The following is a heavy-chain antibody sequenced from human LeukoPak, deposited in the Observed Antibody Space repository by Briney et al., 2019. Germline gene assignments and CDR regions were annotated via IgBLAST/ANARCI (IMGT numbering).Heavy chain of an antibody. Sequence: SETLSLTCTVSGYSISSGYYWGWIRQPPGKGLEWIGSIYHSGSTYYNPSLKSRVTISVDTSKNQFSLKLSSVTAADTAEYYCAGTIAAAGRINNWFDPWGQGTLVTVSS. V-gene: IGHV4-38-2*02. CDR3: AGTIAAAGRINNWFDP. CDR2: IYHSGST. D-gene: IGHD6-13*01. CDR1: GYSISSGYY. J-gene: IGHJ5*02.